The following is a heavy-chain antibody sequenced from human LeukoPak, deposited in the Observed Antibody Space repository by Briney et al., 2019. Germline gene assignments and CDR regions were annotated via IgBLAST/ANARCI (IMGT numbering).Heavy chain of an antibody. Sequence: SETLSLTCAVYGGSFSGYYWSWIRQPPGKGLEWIGEINHSGNTNYNPSLKSRVTISVDTSKNQFSLKLSSVTAADTAVYYCAMYYYDERDYWGQGTLVTVSS. V-gene: IGHV4-34*01. CDR2: INHSGNT. CDR3: AMYYYDERDY. CDR1: GGSFSGYY. J-gene: IGHJ4*02. D-gene: IGHD3-22*01.